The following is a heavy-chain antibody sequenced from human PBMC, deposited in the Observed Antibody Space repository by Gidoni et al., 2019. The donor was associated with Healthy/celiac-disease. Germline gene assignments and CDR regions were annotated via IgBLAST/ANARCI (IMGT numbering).Heavy chain of an antibody. V-gene: IGHV3-73*02. J-gene: IGHJ4*02. CDR3: TFAKRSGWYVF. CDR2: IRSKANSYAT. CDR1: GFTFSGSA. D-gene: IGHD6-19*01. Sequence: VQLVASGGGLVQPGGSLKLSCAASGFTFSGSAMHWVRQASGKGLEWVGRIRSKANSYATAYAASVKGRFTISRDDSKNTAYLQMNSLKTEDTAVYYCTFAKRSGWYVFWGQGTLVTVSS.